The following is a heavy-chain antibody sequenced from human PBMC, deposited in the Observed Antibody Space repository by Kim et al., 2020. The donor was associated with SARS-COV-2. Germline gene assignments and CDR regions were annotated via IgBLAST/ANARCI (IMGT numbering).Heavy chain of an antibody. V-gene: IGHV3-23*01. Sequence: AKGRFTISRDNSKNTLYLQMNSLRAADTAVYYCAKSERITMIVMISLIDSWGQGTLVTVSS. J-gene: IGHJ4*02. D-gene: IGHD3-22*01. CDR3: AKSERITMIVMISLIDS.